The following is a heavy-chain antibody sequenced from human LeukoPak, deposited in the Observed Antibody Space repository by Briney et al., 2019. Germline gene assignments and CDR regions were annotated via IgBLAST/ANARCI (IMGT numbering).Heavy chain of an antibody. D-gene: IGHD1-26*01. V-gene: IGHV3-21*01. CDR2: ISNSSTYI. Sequence: SGGSLRLSCAASGFTFSGYSMNWVRQAPGKGLEWVSSISNSSTYIYYADSVKGRFTISRDNAKNSLYLQMNSLRAEDTAVYYCARSPPKDIVGATLGDYWGQGTLVTVSS. CDR1: GFTFSGYS. CDR3: ARSPPKDIVGATLGDY. J-gene: IGHJ4*02.